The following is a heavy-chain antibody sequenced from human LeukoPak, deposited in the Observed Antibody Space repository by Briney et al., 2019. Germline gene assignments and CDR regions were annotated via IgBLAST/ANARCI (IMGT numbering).Heavy chain of an antibody. D-gene: IGHD3-22*01. CDR1: GFTFSSYG. Sequence: PGGSLRLSCAASGFTFSSYGMHWVRQAPGKGLEWVAFIRYDGTNKYSADSVKGRFTISRDNSKNTLYLQMNSLKTEDTAVYYCAKTDNYDSSGYHDYWGQGTLVTVSS. CDR3: AKTDNYDSSGYHDY. CDR2: IRYDGTNK. V-gene: IGHV3-30*02. J-gene: IGHJ4*02.